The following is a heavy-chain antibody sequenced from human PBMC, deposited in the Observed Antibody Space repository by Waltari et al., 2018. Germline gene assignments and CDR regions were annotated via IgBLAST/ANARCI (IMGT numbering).Heavy chain of an antibody. Sequence: EVQLVQSGAEVKKPGATVKIYCKVSGYTFTDYYMHCVQQAPGKGLEWMGLVDPEDGKTIYAEKFKGRVTITADTSTDTADMELSSLRSEDTAVYYCATLGYCSGGSCYSIGIDYWGQGTLVTVSS. V-gene: IGHV1-69-2*01. J-gene: IGHJ4*02. D-gene: IGHD2-15*01. CDR3: ATLGYCSGGSCYSIGIDY. CDR2: VDPEDGKT. CDR1: GYTFTDYY.